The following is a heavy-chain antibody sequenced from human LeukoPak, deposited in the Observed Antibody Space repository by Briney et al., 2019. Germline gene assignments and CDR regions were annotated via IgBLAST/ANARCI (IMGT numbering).Heavy chain of an antibody. J-gene: IGHJ5*01. Sequence: SETLSLTCSVSGGSLSSYYWGWVRQPPGKGLEWIGHVYYNGDTTYNPTLKSRVTISLDTSKNQVSLTLTSVTAADTAYYCCARMSQHYYGNKGQHWYNWFDSWGQGTQVTVSS. CDR3: ARMSQHYYGNKGQHWYNWFDS. CDR1: GGSLSSYY. V-gene: IGHV4-59*01. D-gene: IGHD3-10*01. CDR2: VYYNGDT.